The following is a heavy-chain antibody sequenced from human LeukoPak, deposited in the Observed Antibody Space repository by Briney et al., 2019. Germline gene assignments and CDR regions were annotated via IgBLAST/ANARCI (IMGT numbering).Heavy chain of an antibody. CDR1: GYIFTTYW. CDR3: ARQDGTAKYYFDY. CDR2: IYPGDSDT. J-gene: IGHJ4*02. Sequence: GESLKISCKGSGYIFTTYWIAWVRQMPEKGLECMGIIYPGDSDTRYSPSFQGQVTISVDKSISTAYPQWSSLKASDTAIYYCARQDGTAKYYFDYWGQGTLVTVSS. V-gene: IGHV5-51*01. D-gene: IGHD2-21*02.